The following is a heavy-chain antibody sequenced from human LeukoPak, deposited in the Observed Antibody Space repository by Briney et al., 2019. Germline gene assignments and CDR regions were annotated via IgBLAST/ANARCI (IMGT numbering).Heavy chain of an antibody. CDR2: IDTVDYT. V-gene: IGHV3-69-1*01. J-gene: IGHJ4*02. Sequence: PGGSLRLSCATSGFSFSSTFLNWVRQAPGKGLQYVSSIDTVDYTYYADSVKGRFTISRDNAKDSLYLQMNSLRSEDTAVYFCATESSAALDYWGQGTLVTVSS. CDR3: ATESSAALDY. CDR1: GFSFSSTF. D-gene: IGHD6-13*01.